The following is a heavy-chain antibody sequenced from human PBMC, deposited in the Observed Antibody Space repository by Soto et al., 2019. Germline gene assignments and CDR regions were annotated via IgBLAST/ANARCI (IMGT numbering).Heavy chain of an antibody. CDR1: GGSISRSTYY. V-gene: IGHV4-39*01. D-gene: IGHD2-2*02. J-gene: IGHJ5*02. CDR3: ARQVPAAIRLGWFDP. Sequence: ETLSLTCTVSGGSISRSTYYWGWIRQPPGKGLEWIGSIYYSGSTYYRPSLKSRVTISVDTSKNQFSLKLSSVTAADTAVYYCARQVPAAIRLGWFDPWGQGTLVTVSS. CDR2: IYYSGST.